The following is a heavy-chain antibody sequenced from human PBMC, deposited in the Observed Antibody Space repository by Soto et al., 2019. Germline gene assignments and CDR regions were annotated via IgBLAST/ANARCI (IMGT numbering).Heavy chain of an antibody. Sequence: SETLSLTCTVSGGSISSSSYYWSWIRQPPGKGLEWIGYIYYSGSTNYNPSLKSRVTISVDTSKNQFSLKLSSVTAADTAVYYCARGGYDSSGYYYYYYYGMDVWGQGTTVTVSS. D-gene: IGHD3-22*01. CDR1: GGSISSSSYY. CDR2: IYYSGST. V-gene: IGHV4-61*01. CDR3: ARGGYDSSGYYYYYYYGMDV. J-gene: IGHJ6*02.